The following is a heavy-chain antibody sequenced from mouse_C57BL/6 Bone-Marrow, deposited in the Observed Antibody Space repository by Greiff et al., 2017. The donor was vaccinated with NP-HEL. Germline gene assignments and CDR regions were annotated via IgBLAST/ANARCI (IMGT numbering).Heavy chain of an antibody. Sequence: EVKLVESGGGLVQPGGSLKLSCAASGFTFSDYYMYWVRQTPEKRLEWVAYISNGGGSTYYPDTVKGRFTISRDNAKNTLYLQMSRLKSEDTAMYYCARRYPDAMDYWGQGTSVTVSS. CDR2: ISNGGGST. V-gene: IGHV5-12*01. CDR3: ARRYPDAMDY. J-gene: IGHJ4*01. CDR1: GFTFSDYY. D-gene: IGHD2-12*01.